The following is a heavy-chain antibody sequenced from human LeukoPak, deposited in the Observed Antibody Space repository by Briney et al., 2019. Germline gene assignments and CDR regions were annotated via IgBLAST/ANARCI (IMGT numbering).Heavy chain of an antibody. CDR1: AFTVCSNY. V-gene: IGHV3-53*01. D-gene: IGHD2-2*02. CDR3: ARADTPYYCDS. J-gene: IGHJ4*02. Sequence: PGGSLRLSCAASAFTVCSNYMNWVRQAPGKGLEWVSIIYIAGSTYYADSVKGRFTISRDNSKNTLYLQMDSLRVEDTAVYYCARADTPYYCDSWGQGTLVTVSS. CDR2: IYIAGST.